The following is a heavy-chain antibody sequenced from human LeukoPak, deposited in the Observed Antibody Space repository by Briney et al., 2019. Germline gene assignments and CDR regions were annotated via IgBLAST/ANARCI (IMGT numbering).Heavy chain of an antibody. D-gene: IGHD5-12*01. Sequence: GGSLRLSCAASGFTFSSYSMNWVRQAPGKGLEWVSSISSSSSYIYYADSVKGRFTISRDNAKNSLYLQMNSLRAEDTAVYYCARKRRNIVATNLDYWGQGTLATVSS. J-gene: IGHJ4*02. CDR1: GFTFSSYS. CDR3: ARKRRNIVATNLDY. CDR2: ISSSSSYI. V-gene: IGHV3-21*01.